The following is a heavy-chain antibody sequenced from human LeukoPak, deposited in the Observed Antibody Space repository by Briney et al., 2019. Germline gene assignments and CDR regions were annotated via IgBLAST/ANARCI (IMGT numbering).Heavy chain of an antibody. CDR1: GFTFSSYW. CDR3: ARVPRELFRLDY. CDR2: INSDGSST. V-gene: IGHV3-74*01. Sequence: GGSLRLSCAASGFTFSSYWMHWVRQTPGKGLVWVSRINSDGSSTSYADSVKGRFTISRDNAKNTLFLQMNSLRVEDTAVYYCARVPRELFRLDYWGQGTLVTVSS. J-gene: IGHJ4*02. D-gene: IGHD1-7*01.